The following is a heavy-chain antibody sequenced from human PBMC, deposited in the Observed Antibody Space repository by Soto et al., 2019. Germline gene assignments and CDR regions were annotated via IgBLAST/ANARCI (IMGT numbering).Heavy chain of an antibody. J-gene: IGHJ4*02. V-gene: IGHV1-3*01. Sequence: QVQLVQSGAEVKKPGASVKVSCKASGYTFTSYAMHWVRQAPGQRLEWMGWINAGNGNTKYSQKFQGRVTITRDTSASTAYMELSSLRSEDTAVYYCARSIVVVTARHYWGQGTLVTVSS. CDR3: ARSIVVVTARHY. CDR2: INAGNGNT. D-gene: IGHD2-21*02. CDR1: GYTFTSYA.